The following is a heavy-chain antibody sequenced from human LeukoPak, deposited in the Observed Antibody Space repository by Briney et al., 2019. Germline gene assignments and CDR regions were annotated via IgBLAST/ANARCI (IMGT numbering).Heavy chain of an antibody. Sequence: GESLKISCKGSGYSFTSYRIGWVRQMPGKGLEWMGIIHPGDSDARYSPSFQGQVTISADKSISTAYLQWNSLKASDTAMYYCARRDGDESWNYWGQGTLVTVSS. CDR2: IHPGDSDA. CDR1: GYSFTSYR. CDR3: ARRDGDESWNY. V-gene: IGHV5-51*01. J-gene: IGHJ4*02. D-gene: IGHD3-10*01.